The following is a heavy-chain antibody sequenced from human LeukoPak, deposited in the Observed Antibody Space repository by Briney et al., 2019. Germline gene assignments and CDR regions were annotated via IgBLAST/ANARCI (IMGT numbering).Heavy chain of an antibody. CDR1: GFTFSNAW. J-gene: IGHJ6*02. CDR2: IKSKTDGGTT. D-gene: IGHD6-13*01. Sequence: GGSLRLSCAASGFTFSNAWMSWVRQAPEKGLEWVGRIKSKTDGGTTDYAAPVKGRFTISRDDSKNTLYLQMNSLKTEDTAVYYCTTTGGPFIAAVGTHGMDVWGQGTTVTVSS. V-gene: IGHV3-15*01. CDR3: TTTGGPFIAAVGTHGMDV.